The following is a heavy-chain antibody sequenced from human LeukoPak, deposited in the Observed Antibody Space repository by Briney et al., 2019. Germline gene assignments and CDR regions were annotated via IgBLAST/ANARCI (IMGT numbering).Heavy chain of an antibody. CDR2: IWYDGSNN. CDR3: ARSQLVSNFDY. J-gene: IGHJ4*02. D-gene: IGHD6-6*01. V-gene: IGHV3-33*01. Sequence: GRSLRLSCAASGFTFSSYGMHWVRQAPGKGLEWVAVIWYDGSNNYYADSVKGRFTISRDNSKNTLYLQMNSLRAEDTAVYYCARSQLVSNFDYWGQGTLVTVSS. CDR1: GFTFSSYG.